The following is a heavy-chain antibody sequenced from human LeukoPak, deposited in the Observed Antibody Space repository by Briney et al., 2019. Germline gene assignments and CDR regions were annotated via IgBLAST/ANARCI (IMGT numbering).Heavy chain of an antibody. V-gene: IGHV4-39*07. CDR2: IYHSGST. CDR3: ARADYYGSSAMDY. D-gene: IGHD3-22*01. Sequence: SETLSLTCTVSGGSISSSSYYWGWIRQPPGKGLEWIGSIYHSGSTYYNPSLKSRVTISVDTSKNQFSLKLSSVTAADTAVYYCARADYYGSSAMDYWGQGTLVTVSS. CDR1: GGSISSSSYY. J-gene: IGHJ4*02.